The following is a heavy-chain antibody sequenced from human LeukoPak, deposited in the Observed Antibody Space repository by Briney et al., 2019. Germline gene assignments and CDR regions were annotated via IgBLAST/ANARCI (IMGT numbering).Heavy chain of an antibody. CDR1: GFTFSSYA. D-gene: IGHD5-24*01. Sequence: RGSLRLSCAASGFTFSSYAMSWVRQAPGKGLEWVSAISGSGGSTYYADSVKGRFTISRDNSKNTLYLQMNSLRAEDTAVYYCAKDSGGWLQLRGAHDYWGQGTLVTVSS. V-gene: IGHV3-23*01. CDR3: AKDSGGWLQLRGAHDY. J-gene: IGHJ4*02. CDR2: ISGSGGST.